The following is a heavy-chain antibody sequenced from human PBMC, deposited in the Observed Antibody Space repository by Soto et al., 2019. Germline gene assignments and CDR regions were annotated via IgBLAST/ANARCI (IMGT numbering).Heavy chain of an antibody. CDR2: INPNSGGT. CDR3: ARDSRTHYPFDY. D-gene: IGHD2-2*01. V-gene: IGHV1-2*04. Sequence: ASVKVSCKTSGYTFTDFYMHWVRQAPGQGLEWMGWINPNSGGTKYAQNFQGWVTMTRDTSISTAYMELSRLRSDDTAVYYCARDSRTHYPFDYWGQGTLVTVSS. J-gene: IGHJ4*02. CDR1: GYTFTDFY.